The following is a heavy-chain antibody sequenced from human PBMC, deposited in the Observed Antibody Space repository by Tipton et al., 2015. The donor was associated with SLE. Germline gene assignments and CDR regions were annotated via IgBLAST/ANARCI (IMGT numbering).Heavy chain of an antibody. CDR3: ATWRRPYYYYGMDV. V-gene: IGHV4-38-2*01. Sequence: TLSLTCVVSGYSISSGYYWGWFRQPPGKGLEWIGSIYHSGRTYYNPPLKSRVTISVDTSKNQFSLKLSSVTAADTAVYYCATWRRPYYYYGMDVWGQGTTVTVSS. D-gene: IGHD1-1*01. CDR2: IYHSGRT. CDR1: GYSISSGYY. J-gene: IGHJ6*02.